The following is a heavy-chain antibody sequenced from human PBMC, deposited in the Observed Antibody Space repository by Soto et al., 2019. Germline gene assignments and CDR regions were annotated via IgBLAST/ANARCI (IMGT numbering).Heavy chain of an antibody. D-gene: IGHD3-10*01. CDR2: IYYSGST. Sequence: SETLSLTCTVSGGSMSSGGYYWSRIRQHPGKGLEWIGNIYYSGSTYYNPSLKSRVTISVDTSKNQFSLKLSSVTAADTAVYYCARVGSYHSTAFDIWGQGTMVTVSS. J-gene: IGHJ3*02. CDR1: GGSMSSGGYY. V-gene: IGHV4-31*03. CDR3: ARVGSYHSTAFDI.